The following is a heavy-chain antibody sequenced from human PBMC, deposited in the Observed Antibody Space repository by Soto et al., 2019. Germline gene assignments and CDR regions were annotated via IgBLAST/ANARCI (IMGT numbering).Heavy chain of an antibody. CDR3: ARGGVSTRTFDY. V-gene: IGHV5-51*01. CDR2: IYPSDSDT. CDR1: GYNFVGYW. D-gene: IGHD3-3*01. J-gene: IGHJ4*02. Sequence: GESLKISCKGSGYNFVGYWIAWVRQMPGKGLELMGIIYPSDSDTRYRPSFQGQVTISADKSISSAYLQWSSLRASDTAMYYCARGGVSTRTFDYWGQGTPVTLSS.